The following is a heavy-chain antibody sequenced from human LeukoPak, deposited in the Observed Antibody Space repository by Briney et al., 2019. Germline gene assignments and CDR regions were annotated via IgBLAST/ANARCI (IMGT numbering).Heavy chain of an antibody. Sequence: GRSLRLSCAASGFTFSSYAMHWVSQAPGKGLEWVAVISYDGSNKYYADSVKGQFTISRDNSKNTLYLQMNSLRAEDTAVYYCARESRNSNAFDIWGQGTMVTVSS. CDR3: ARESRNSNAFDI. CDR2: ISYDGSNK. D-gene: IGHD4-23*01. J-gene: IGHJ3*02. V-gene: IGHV3-30-3*01. CDR1: GFTFSSYA.